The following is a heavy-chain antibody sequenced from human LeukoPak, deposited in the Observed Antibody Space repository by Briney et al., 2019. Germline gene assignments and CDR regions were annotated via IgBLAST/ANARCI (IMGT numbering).Heavy chain of an antibody. CDR2: IYSGGST. CDR3: ARDHGGSSWPYNWFDP. J-gene: IGHJ5*02. D-gene: IGHD6-13*01. Sequence: GGSLRLSCAASGFTVSSNYMSWVRQAPGKGLEWVSVIYSGGSTYYADSVKGRFTISRDNTKSTLYFQMNSLRAEDTAGYYCARDHGGSSWPYNWFDPWGQGTLVTVSS. V-gene: IGHV3-53*01. CDR1: GFTVSSNY.